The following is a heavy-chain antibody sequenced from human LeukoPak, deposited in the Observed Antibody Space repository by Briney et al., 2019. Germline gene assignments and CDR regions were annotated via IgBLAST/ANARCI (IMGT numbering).Heavy chain of an antibody. D-gene: IGHD3-22*01. CDR3: AREGITMIVAYYFDY. Sequence: SETLSLTCAVYGGSFSGYYWSWIRQPPGKGLEWIGEINHSGSTNYNPSLKSRVTISVDTSKNQFSLKLSSVTAADTAVYYCAREGITMIVAYYFDYWGQGTLVTVSS. J-gene: IGHJ4*02. CDR2: INHSGST. V-gene: IGHV4-34*01. CDR1: GGSFSGYY.